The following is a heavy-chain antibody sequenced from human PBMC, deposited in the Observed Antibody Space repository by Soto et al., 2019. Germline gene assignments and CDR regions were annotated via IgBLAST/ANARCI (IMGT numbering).Heavy chain of an antibody. Sequence: QVQLVQSGAEVKKPGSSVKVSCKASGDTFSSFTISWVRQAPGQGLEWMGRIIPIVGIPDYAQKFQGRVTITADKSTSTAYMELSSLRSEVTAVYFCAREVGFPSGYKDYYYYYMDVWGKGTAVTVSS. J-gene: IGHJ6*03. CDR1: GDTFSSFT. CDR3: AREVGFPSGYKDYYYYYMDV. V-gene: IGHV1-69*02. CDR2: IIPIVGIP. D-gene: IGHD3-22*01.